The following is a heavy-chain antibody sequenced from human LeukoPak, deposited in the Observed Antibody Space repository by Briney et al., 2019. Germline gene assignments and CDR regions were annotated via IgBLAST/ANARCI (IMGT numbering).Heavy chain of an antibody. V-gene: IGHV3-7*03. CDR2: IKQDGSEK. Sequence: PGGSLRLSCAASGFTFSSYWMSWVRQAPGKGLEWVANIKQDGSEKYYVDSVKGRFTISRDNAKNSLYLQMNSLRAEAAAVYYCARVEFEVPAAMYQAVYYFDYWGQGTLVTVSS. J-gene: IGHJ4*02. CDR1: GFTFSSYW. CDR3: ARVEFEVPAAMYQAVYYFDY. D-gene: IGHD2-2*01.